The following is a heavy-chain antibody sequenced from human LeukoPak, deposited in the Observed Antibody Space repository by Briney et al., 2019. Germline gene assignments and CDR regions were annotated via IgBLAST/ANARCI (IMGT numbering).Heavy chain of an antibody. CDR1: GGTFSNYA. D-gene: IGHD3-3*01. J-gene: IGHJ4*02. Sequence: ASVKVSCKASGGTFSNYAISWVRQAPGQGLEWMGWISAYNGNTNYAQKLQGRVTMTTDTSTSTAYMELRSLRSDDTAVYYCASWSGEDGGDYWGQGTLVTVSS. V-gene: IGHV1-18*01. CDR3: ASWSGEDGGDY. CDR2: ISAYNGNT.